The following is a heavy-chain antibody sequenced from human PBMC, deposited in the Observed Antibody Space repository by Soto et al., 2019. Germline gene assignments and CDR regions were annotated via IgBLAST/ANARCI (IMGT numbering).Heavy chain of an antibody. V-gene: IGHV4-34*01. CDR2: INHSGST. J-gene: IGHJ4*02. CDR3: ARDKITGLFDY. CDR1: GGSFSGYY. Sequence: QVQLQQWGAGLLKPSETLSLTCAVYGGSFSGYYWTWIRQPPGTGLEWIGEINHSGSTNYNPSLTSRVTRSVDTSKIQFSLKLTSVTSPDTAVYYCARDKITGLFDYWGQGTLVTVSS. D-gene: IGHD2-8*02.